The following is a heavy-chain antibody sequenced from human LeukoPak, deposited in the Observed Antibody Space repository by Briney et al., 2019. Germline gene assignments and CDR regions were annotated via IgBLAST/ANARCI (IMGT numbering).Heavy chain of an antibody. J-gene: IGHJ6*02. CDR3: AKAVGPYYYGMDV. V-gene: IGHV3-23*01. Sequence: PGGSLRLSCAASGFTFRSYTVNWVRQAPGKGLEWVSAISGSGGSTYYADPVKGRFTISRDNSKNTLYLQMNSLRAEDTAVYYCAKAVGPYYYGMDVWGQGTTVTVSS. CDR1: GFTFRSYT. CDR2: ISGSGGST.